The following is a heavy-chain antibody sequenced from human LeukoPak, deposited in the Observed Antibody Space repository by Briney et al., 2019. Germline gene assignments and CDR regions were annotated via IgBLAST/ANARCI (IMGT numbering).Heavy chain of an antibody. CDR3: ARADYSGYGY. J-gene: IGHJ4*02. CDR1: GGSISSSSYY. V-gene: IGHV4-39*07. Sequence: SETLSLTCTVSGGSISSSSYYWGWIRQPSGKGLEWIGSIYYSGSTYYNPSLKSRVTISVDTSKNQFSLKLSSVTAADTAVYYCARADYSGYGYWGQGTLVTVSS. D-gene: IGHD5-12*01. CDR2: IYYSGST.